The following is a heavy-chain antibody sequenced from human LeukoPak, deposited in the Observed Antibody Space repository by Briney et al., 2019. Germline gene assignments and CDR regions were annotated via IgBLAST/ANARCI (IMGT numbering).Heavy chain of an antibody. J-gene: IGHJ4*02. V-gene: IGHV4-59*01. D-gene: IGHD6-13*01. CDR1: GVSISSYY. CDR2: IYYSGST. Sequence: SETLSLTCTVSGVSISSYYWSWIRQPPGEGLEWIGYIYYSGSTNYSPSLKSRVTISVDTSKNQFSLKLSSVTAADTAVYYCARAASSWSLDYWGQGTLVTVSS. CDR3: ARAASSWSLDY.